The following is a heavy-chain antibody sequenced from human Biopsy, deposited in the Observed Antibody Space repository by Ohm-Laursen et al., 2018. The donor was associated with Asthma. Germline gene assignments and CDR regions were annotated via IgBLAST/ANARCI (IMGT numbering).Heavy chain of an antibody. CDR3: ARGSSSRLSQWELLVSGGKRAHSYYGMDV. V-gene: IGHV4-34*01. CDR2: THHNGYT. J-gene: IGHJ6*02. Sequence: SDTLSLTCAVYGGSFSSNYWSWIRQTPGKGLEWLGDTHHNGYTNYNPALRSRLPLSVDTSKNQFPLRLTSVTAADTAVYYCARGSSSRLSQWELLVSGGKRAHSYYGMDVWGQGTTVTVSS. CDR1: GGSFSSNY. D-gene: IGHD1-26*01.